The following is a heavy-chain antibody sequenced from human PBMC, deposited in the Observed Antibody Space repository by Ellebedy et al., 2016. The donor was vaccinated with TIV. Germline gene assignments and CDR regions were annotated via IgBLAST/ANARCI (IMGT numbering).Heavy chain of an antibody. J-gene: IGHJ4*02. CDR3: ARVFISYFFDY. V-gene: IGHV3-7*01. CDR2: IYQDGGVQ. Sequence: GGSLRLSCAASGFTFSKYSMRWVRQAPGKGPEWVANIYQDGGVQYYVDSVKGRFTISRDSSRNTVYLQMNNLRADDTAVYYCARVFISYFFDYWGQGTLVTVSS. CDR1: GFTFSKYS. D-gene: IGHD2-2*01.